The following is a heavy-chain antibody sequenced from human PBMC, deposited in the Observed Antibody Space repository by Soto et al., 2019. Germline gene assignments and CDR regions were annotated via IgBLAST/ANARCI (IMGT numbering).Heavy chain of an antibody. V-gene: IGHV3-30*18. CDR3: AKDRGYCSGGSCYYKDY. CDR1: GFTFSSDW. Sequence: PGGSLRLSCAASGFTFSSDWMHGVRQAAGKGLEWVAVISYDGSNTYYADSVKGRFTISRDNSKNTLYLQMNSLRAEDTAVYYCAKDRGYCSGGSCYYKDYWGQGTLVTVSS. D-gene: IGHD2-15*01. CDR2: ISYDGSNT. J-gene: IGHJ4*02.